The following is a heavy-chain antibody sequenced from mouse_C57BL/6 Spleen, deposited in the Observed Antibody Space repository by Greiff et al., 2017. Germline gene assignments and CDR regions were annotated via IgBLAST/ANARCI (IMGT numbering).Heavy chain of an antibody. D-gene: IGHD1-1*01. CDR2: FYPGSGSI. V-gene: IGHV1-62-2*01. Sequence: VQLQQSGAELVKPGASVKLSCKASGYTFTEYTIHWVQQRSGQGLAWIGWFYPGSGSIKYNEKFKDKATLTADKSSSTVYMELSRLTSEVAAVYFWSIHEDPYYYYCSSSYAMDYWGQGTSVTVSS. J-gene: IGHJ4*01. CDR3: SIHEDPYYYYCSSSYAMDY. CDR1: GYTFTEYT.